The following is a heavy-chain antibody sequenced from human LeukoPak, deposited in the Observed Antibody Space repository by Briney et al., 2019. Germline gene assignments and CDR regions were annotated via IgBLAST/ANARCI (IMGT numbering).Heavy chain of an antibody. CDR1: GYRFTSYW. V-gene: IGHV5-51*01. J-gene: IGHJ3*02. D-gene: IGHD3-22*01. CDR2: IYPGDSDT. CDR3: ARPGAYYYDSSGYPRGAVDI. Sequence: GESLKISCKGSGYRFTSYWIGWVRQMPGKGLEWMGIIYPGDSDTRYSPSFQGQVTISADKSISTAYLQWSSLKASDTAMYYCARPGAYYYDSSGYPRGAVDIWGQRTMVTVSS.